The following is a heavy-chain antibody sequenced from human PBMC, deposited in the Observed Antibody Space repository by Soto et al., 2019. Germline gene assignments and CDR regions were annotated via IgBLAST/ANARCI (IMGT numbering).Heavy chain of an antibody. CDR1: GYTFTGYY. CDR3: ARGGYGDYRFNY. D-gene: IGHD4-17*01. J-gene: IGHJ4*02. CDR2: INPNSGGT. V-gene: IGHV1-2*02. Sequence: QVQLVQSGAEVKKPGASVKVSCKASGYTFTGYYMHWVRQAPGQGLEWMGWINPNSGGTNYAQKLQGRVTMTRDTSISTAYMELSRLRSDDTAVYYCARGGYGDYRFNYWGQGTLVTVSS.